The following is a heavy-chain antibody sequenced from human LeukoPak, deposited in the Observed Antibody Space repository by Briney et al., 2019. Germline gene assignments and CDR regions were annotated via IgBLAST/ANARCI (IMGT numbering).Heavy chain of an antibody. CDR2: IYTSGST. CDR3: ASGVVGITPGDYFDY. V-gene: IGHV4-4*07. Sequence: PPETLSLTCTVSGGSLSNYYMSWVRQAAGKGLEWIGRIYTSGSTYYKPSLKSRVTMSVDTSKNQFSLKLSCVTAADTAMYYCASGVVGITPGDYFDYWGQGTLVTVSS. J-gene: IGHJ4*02. D-gene: IGHD3-22*01. CDR1: GGSLSNYY.